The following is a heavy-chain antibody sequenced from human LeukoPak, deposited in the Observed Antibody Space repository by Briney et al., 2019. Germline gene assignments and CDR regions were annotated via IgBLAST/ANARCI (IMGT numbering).Heavy chain of an antibody. CDR2: IWDDGSNQ. CDR1: GFAFSRYG. D-gene: IGHD4-23*01. J-gene: IGHJ3*02. V-gene: IGHV3-33*01. Sequence: GSLRLSCAASGFAFSRYGMHWVRQAPGKGLEWVAVIWDDGSNQKYAASVKGRFTISRDNSKSTLYLQMNSMRAEDTAVYYCARDGGYGGNPNDAFDMWGQGTMVTVSS. CDR3: ARDGGYGGNPNDAFDM.